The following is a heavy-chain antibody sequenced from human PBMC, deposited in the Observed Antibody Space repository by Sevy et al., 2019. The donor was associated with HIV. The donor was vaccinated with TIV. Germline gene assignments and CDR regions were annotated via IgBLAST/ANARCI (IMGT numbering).Heavy chain of an antibody. CDR2: IYYSGST. V-gene: IGHV4-59*01. CDR3: GRGILGYCSGGSCFGFDY. J-gene: IGHJ4*02. Sequence: SETLSLTCTVSGGSISSYYWSWIRQPPGKGLEWIGYIYYSGSTNYNPSLKSRVTISLDTSKNQFSLRLSAVTAADTAVYYCGRGILGYCSGGSCFGFDYWGQGTLVTVSS. D-gene: IGHD2-15*01. CDR1: GGSISSYY.